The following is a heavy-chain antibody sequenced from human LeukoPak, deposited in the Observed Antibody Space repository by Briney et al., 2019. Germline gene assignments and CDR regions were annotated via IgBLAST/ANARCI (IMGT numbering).Heavy chain of an antibody. Sequence: GGSLRLSCAASGFTFSSYGMHWVRQAPGKGLEWVAVIWYDGSNKYYPDSVQGRFTISRDNSKNTLYLQVNSLRAEDTAVHYCARDRSMSGWYIDLWGRGTLVTVSS. CDR1: GFTFSSYG. CDR2: IWYDGSNK. D-gene: IGHD2/OR15-2a*01. V-gene: IGHV3-33*01. J-gene: IGHJ2*01. CDR3: ARDRSMSGWYIDL.